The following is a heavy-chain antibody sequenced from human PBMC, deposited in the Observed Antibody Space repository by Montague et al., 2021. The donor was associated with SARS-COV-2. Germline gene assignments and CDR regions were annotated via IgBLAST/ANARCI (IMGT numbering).Heavy chain of an antibody. CDR3: AGGSYGPDAFDI. Sequence: SETLSLTCSVSGEPISGFFWNWIRQPAGKGLEWIGRIYASGGTDYNPSLEGRVTMSVDTSKNQFSLKVNSVTAADTAMYYCAGGSYGPDAFDIWGQGTMVTVSS. CDR2: IYASGGT. D-gene: IGHD5-18*01. J-gene: IGHJ3*02. V-gene: IGHV4-4*07. CDR1: GEPISGFF.